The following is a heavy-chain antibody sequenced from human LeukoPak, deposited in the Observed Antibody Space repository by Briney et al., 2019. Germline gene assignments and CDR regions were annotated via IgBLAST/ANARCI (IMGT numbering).Heavy chain of an antibody. D-gene: IGHD6-19*01. CDR1: GYTLSSYY. CDR2: ISPSGDYT. CDR3: ARDNSGWSVDY. V-gene: IGHV1-46*04. J-gene: IGHJ4*02. Sequence: GASVKVSCKASGYTLSSYYMHWVRQAPGQGLEWMGIISPSGDYTRYAQKVQGRVSMTLDTSTSTVYMELHSLESEGTAMYYCARDNSGWSVDYWGQGTLVTVTS.